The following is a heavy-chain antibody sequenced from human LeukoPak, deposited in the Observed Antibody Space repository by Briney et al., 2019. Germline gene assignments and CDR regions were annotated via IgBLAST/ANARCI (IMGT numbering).Heavy chain of an antibody. Sequence: SETLSLTCTVSGYSISSGYYWGWIRQPPGKGLEWIGSIYHSGSTYYNPSLKSRVTISVDTSKNQFSLKLSSVTAADTAVYYCARSTTTVNYFDYWGQGTLVTVSS. CDR3: ARSTTTVNYFDY. CDR1: GYSISSGYY. V-gene: IGHV4-38-2*02. D-gene: IGHD1-1*01. CDR2: IYHSGST. J-gene: IGHJ4*02.